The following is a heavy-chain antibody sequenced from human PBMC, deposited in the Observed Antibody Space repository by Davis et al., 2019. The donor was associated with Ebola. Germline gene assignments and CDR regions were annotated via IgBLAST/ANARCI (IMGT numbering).Heavy chain of an antibody. CDR1: GGSISSSSYY. CDR3: ARYFGGFYNRGIDY. D-gene: IGHD3-16*01. V-gene: IGHV4-39*07. J-gene: IGHJ4*02. CDR2: IYYSGRT. Sequence: MPSETLSLTCTVSGGSISSSSYYWGWIRQPPGKGLEWIGSIYYSGRTYYNPSLKSRVTISVDTSKNQFSLKLSSVTAADTAVYYCARYFGGFYNRGIDYWGQGTLVTVSS.